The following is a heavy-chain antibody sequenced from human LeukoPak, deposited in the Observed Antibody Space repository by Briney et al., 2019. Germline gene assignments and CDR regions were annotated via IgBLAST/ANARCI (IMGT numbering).Heavy chain of an antibody. CDR1: EITFTKAW. V-gene: IGHV3-23*01. CDR2: ISGSGDEF. CDR3: VKGGWFDD. J-gene: IGHJ4*02. D-gene: IGHD6-19*01. Sequence: PGGSLRLSCADSEITFTKAWMNWVSQAPGKGLAWVSRISGSGDEFQYADSVKGRFTISRDNSYNTLFLQMDSLRAEDTAIYYCVKGGWFDDWGQGTLVTVSS.